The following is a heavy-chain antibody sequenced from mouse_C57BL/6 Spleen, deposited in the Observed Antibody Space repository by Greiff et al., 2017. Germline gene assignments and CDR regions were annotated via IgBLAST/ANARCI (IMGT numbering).Heavy chain of an antibody. Sequence: EVKVVESGGGLVKPGGSLKLSCAASGFTFSSYAMSWVRQTPEKRLEWVATISDGGSYTYYPDNVKGRFTISRDNAKNNLYLQMSHLKSEDTAMYYCARDRGYGNYGAWFAYWGQGTLVTVSA. CDR3: ARDRGYGNYGAWFAY. V-gene: IGHV5-4*01. CDR1: GFTFSSYA. J-gene: IGHJ3*01. CDR2: ISDGGSYT. D-gene: IGHD2-10*02.